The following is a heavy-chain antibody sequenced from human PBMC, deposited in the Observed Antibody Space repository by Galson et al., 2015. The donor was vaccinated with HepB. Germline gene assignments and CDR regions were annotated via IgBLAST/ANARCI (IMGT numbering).Heavy chain of an antibody. CDR1: GGTFSSYA. CDR2: IIPIFGTA. Sequence: SVTVSCKASGGTFSSYAISWVRQAPGQGLEWMGGIIPIFGTANYAQKFQGRITITADKSTSTAYMELSSLRSEDTAVYYCASGTHTDISDSSGTPGSWGQGTLVTVSS. V-gene: IGHV1-69*06. D-gene: IGHD3-22*01. J-gene: IGHJ4*02. CDR3: ASGTHTDISDSSGTPGS.